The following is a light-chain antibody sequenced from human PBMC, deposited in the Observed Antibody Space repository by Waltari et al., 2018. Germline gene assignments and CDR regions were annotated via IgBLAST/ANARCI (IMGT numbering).Light chain of an antibody. V-gene: IGLV2-8*01. CDR1: TSDVGGFYY. J-gene: IGLJ2*01. Sequence: QSALTQPPSASGSPGQSVPISCTGHTSDVGGFYYFSWYQQHPGKVPRLMIYEVSKRPSGVPDRFSGSKSGNTASLTVSGLQVEDEADYYCSSFAGSSQMLFGGGTKLTVL. CDR2: EVS. CDR3: SSFAGSSQML.